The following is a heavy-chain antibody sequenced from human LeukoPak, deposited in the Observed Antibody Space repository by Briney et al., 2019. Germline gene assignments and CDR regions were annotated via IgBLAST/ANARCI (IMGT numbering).Heavy chain of an antibody. CDR1: GFTYSNAW. CDR3: TTDLSSGWYLDY. J-gene: IGHJ4*02. D-gene: IGHD6-19*01. V-gene: IGHV3-15*01. CDR2: IKSKTDGGTT. Sequence: GGSLGLSCAASGFTYSNAWMSWVRQAPGKGLEWVGRIKSKTDGGTTDYAAPVKGRFTISRDDSKNTLYLQMNSLKTEDTAVYYCTTDLSSGWYLDYWGQGTLVTVSS.